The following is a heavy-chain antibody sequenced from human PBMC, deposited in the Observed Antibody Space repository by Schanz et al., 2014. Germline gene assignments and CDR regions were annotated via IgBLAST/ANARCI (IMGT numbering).Heavy chain of an antibody. Sequence: QVQLQESGPGQVRPSETLSLTCTVSGSDIRGFHWSWIRQSPVKGLEWIDYIAYSGSTNYNPSHQSRVTISLDTSQSQFSLRLTSVSSADTAMYYCARVGRNSYGFASRFDAWGQGTLVAVSS. CDR3: ARVGRNSYGFASRFDA. CDR2: IAYSGST. D-gene: IGHD3-16*01. V-gene: IGHV4-59*13. CDR1: GSDIRGFH. J-gene: IGHJ5*02.